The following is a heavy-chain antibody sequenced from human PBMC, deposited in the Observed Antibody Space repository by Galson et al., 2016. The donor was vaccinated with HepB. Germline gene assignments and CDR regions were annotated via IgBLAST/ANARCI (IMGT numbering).Heavy chain of an antibody. J-gene: IGHJ6*02. CDR1: GDSVSSNSAT. Sequence: CAISGDSVSSNSATWNWIRQSPSRGLEWLGRTYYRSKWYNDYALSVKSRITINPDTSKNQFSLQLNSVTPEDTAGYYCARVRGGYSGYGNPYDYGRDVWGQRTTVTVAS. D-gene: IGHD5-12*01. V-gene: IGHV6-1*01. CDR3: ARVRGGYSGYGNPYDYGRDV. CDR2: TYYRSKWYN.